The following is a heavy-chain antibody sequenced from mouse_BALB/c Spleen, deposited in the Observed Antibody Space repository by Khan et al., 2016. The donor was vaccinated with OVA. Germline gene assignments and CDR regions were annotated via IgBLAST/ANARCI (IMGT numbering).Heavy chain of an antibody. CDR1: GYTFTNYW. D-gene: IGHD2-4*01. CDR2: ILPSTGYT. CDR3: ARSGGLRPWFAY. J-gene: IGHJ3*01. Sequence: QVQLQQSGAELAKPGASVKMSCKASGYTFTNYWMHWVKQRPGQGLEWIGYILPSTGYTEYNQNFKDKATLTADKSSSTAYMQLSSLTSEDSAVYYCARSGGLRPWFAYWGQGTLVTVSA. V-gene: IGHV1-7*01.